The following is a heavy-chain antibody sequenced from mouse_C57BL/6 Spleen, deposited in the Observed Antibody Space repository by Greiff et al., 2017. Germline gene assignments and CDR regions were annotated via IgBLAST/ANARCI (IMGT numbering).Heavy chain of an antibody. CDR3: ARGGDYYGSSYWYFDV. D-gene: IGHD1-1*01. J-gene: IGHJ1*03. Sequence: VQLQQPGAEPVKPGASVKLSCKASGYTFTSYWMHWVKQRPGRGLEWIGRIDPNSGGTKYNEKFKSKATLTVDKPSSTAYMQLSSLTSEDSAVYYCARGGDYYGSSYWYFDVWGTGTTVTVSS. V-gene: IGHV1-72*01. CDR1: GYTFTSYW. CDR2: IDPNSGGT.